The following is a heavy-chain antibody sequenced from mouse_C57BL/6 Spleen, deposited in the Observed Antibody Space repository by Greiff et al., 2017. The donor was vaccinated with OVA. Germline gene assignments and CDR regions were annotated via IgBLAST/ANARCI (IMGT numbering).Heavy chain of an antibody. CDR3: ARKIPRQLRYYYAMDY. J-gene: IGHJ4*01. CDR1: GYTFTDYY. Sequence: EVKLVESGPELVKPGASVKISCKASGYTFTDYYMNWVKQSHGKSLEWIGDINPNNGGTSYNQKFKGKATLTVDKSSSTAYMELRSLTSEDSAVYYCARKIPRQLRYYYAMDYWGQGTSVTVSS. CDR2: INPNNGGT. V-gene: IGHV1-26*01. D-gene: IGHD3-2*02.